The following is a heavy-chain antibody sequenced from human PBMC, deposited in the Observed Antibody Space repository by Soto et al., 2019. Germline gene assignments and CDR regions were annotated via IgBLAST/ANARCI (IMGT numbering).Heavy chain of an antibody. CDR3: ARSADNYNGLDF. CDR1: GLPFSNAG. V-gene: IGHV3-11*01. Sequence: GGSLRLSCAASGLPFSNAGLSWIRQAPGKGLEWVAFSSNSGTSIKYADSVKGRFTISRDNAKNSLYLQINSLRGEDTAIYFCARSADNYNGLDFWGPGTPVTVSS. D-gene: IGHD3-10*01. CDR2: SSNSGTSI. J-gene: IGHJ4*02.